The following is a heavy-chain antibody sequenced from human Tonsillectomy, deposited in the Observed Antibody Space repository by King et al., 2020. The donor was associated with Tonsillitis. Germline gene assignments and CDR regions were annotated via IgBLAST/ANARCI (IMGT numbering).Heavy chain of an antibody. CDR2: ISWNSGSI. CDR1: GFTFDDYA. D-gene: IGHD6-19*01. V-gene: IGHV3-9*01. CDR3: AKGGGSSGWYYFDY. Sequence: VQLVESGGGLVQPGRSLRLSCAASGFTFDDYAMHWVRQAPGKGLEWVSGISWNSGSIGYADSVKGRFTISRDNAKNSLYLQMNSLRAEDTALYYCAKGGGSSGWYYFDYWGQGTLVTVSS. J-gene: IGHJ4*02.